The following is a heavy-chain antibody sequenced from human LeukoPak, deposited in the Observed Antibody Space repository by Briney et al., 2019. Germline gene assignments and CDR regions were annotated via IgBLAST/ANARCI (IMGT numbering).Heavy chain of an antibody. CDR1: GFTFSSYS. J-gene: IGHJ3*02. D-gene: IGHD2-15*01. V-gene: IGHV3-21*01. CDR3: ARDDIVVVVAAQGYAFDI. Sequence: RGSLRLSCAASGFTFSSYSMNWVRQAPGKGLEWVSSISSSSSYIYYADSVKGRFTISRDNAKNSLYLQMNSLRAEDTAVYYCARDDIVVVVAAQGYAFDIWGQGTMVTVSS. CDR2: ISSSSSYI.